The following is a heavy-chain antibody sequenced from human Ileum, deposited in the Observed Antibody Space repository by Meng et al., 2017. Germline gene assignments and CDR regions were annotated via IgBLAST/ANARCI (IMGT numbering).Heavy chain of an antibody. V-gene: IGHV1-46*01. CDR1: GYTFTSYY. D-gene: IGHD2-21*02. Sequence: ASVKVFCKASGYTFTSYYMHWVRQAPGQGLEWMGIINPSGGSTSYSQKFQGRVTMTRDTSTSTVYMELSSLRSEDTAVYYCAREGNFGGDCYSSHDAFDIWGQGTRVT. CDR3: AREGNFGGDCYSSHDAFDI. CDR2: INPSGGST. J-gene: IGHJ3*02.